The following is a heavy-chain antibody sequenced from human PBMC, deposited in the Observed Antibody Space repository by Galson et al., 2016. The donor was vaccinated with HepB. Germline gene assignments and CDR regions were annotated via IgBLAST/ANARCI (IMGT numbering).Heavy chain of an antibody. CDR1: GGSFSGYS. CDR3: ARLGRGRYNWTYGAFDI. V-gene: IGHV4-34*01. CDR2: INHSGST. D-gene: IGHD1-7*01. Sequence: SETLSLTCAVYGGSFSGYSWSLIRQPPGKGLEWIGEINHSGSTNCNPSLKSRVTISLDTSKNQFSLKLSSVTAAETAVYYCARLGRGRYNWTYGAFDIWGQGTMVTVSA. J-gene: IGHJ3*02.